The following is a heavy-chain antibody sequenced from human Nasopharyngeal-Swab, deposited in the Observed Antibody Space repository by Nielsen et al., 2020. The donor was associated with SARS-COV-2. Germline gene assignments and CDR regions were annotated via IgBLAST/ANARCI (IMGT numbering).Heavy chain of an antibody. J-gene: IGHJ4*02. CDR2: ISGSGGST. CDR1: GFTFSSYA. V-gene: IGHV3-23*01. CDR3: AKDAGRSIVVVPAASSY. D-gene: IGHD2-2*01. Sequence: GGSLTLSCAASGFTFSSYAMSWVRHAPGKGLEWVSAISGSGGSTYYADSVKGRFTISRDNSKNTLYLQMNSLRAEDTAVYYCAKDAGRSIVVVPAASSYWGQGTLVTVSS.